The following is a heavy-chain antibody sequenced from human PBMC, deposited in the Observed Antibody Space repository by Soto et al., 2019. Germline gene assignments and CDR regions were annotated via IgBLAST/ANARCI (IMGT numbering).Heavy chain of an antibody. V-gene: IGHV3-23*01. Sequence: GGSLRLSCAVSVFTFSSFAMSWFRQAPGKGLEWVSVISGSGGSTYYADSVKGRFTISRDNSKNTLYLQMNSLRAEDSAVYYCAKEVSEEFWSTYWAYYYYGMDVWGQGTTVTVSS. CDR2: ISGSGGST. J-gene: IGHJ6*02. D-gene: IGHD3-3*01. CDR1: VFTFSSFA. CDR3: AKEVSEEFWSTYWAYYYYGMDV.